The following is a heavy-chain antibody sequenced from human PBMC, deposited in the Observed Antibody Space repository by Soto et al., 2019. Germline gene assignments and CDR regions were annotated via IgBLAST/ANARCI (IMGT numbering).Heavy chain of an antibody. J-gene: IGHJ6*02. CDR2: IKTDGSEK. CDR3: ARPVRGSPEDV. V-gene: IGHV3-7*05. Sequence: GGSLRLSCEASGFTFSAYLMDWVRQAPGTGLQWVATIKTDGSEKYYVDSVTGRFTISRDNDKNSLYLQLNTLRAEDTGVYYCARPVRGSPEDVWGQGTTVTVSS. CDR1: GFTFSAYL. D-gene: IGHD3-16*01.